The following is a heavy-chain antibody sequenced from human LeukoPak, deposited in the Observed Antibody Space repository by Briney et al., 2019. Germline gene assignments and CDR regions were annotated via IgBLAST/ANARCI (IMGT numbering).Heavy chain of an antibody. CDR2: IASDGTI. D-gene: IGHD3-10*01. CDR3: AKDYGITEDGNLFDY. V-gene: IGHV3-48*03. CDR1: GFILSTSE. J-gene: IGHJ4*02. Sequence: GGSLRLSCVASGFILSTSEMNWVRQAPGRGLEWVSFIASDGTIYYADSVKGRFSISRDNSKNTLYLQMNSLRAEDTAVYYCAKDYGITEDGNLFDYWGQGTLVTVSS.